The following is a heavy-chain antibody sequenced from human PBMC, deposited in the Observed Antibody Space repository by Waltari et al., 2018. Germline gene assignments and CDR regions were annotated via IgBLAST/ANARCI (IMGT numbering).Heavy chain of an antibody. J-gene: IGHJ4*02. V-gene: IGHV4-39*01. D-gene: IGHD3-10*01. Sequence: QLQLQESGPGLVKPSETLSLTCTVSGGSISSSSYYWCWIRQPPGKGLEWIGSIYYSVGTHSNPSLKGRVTLSVDTSKNQFSLQLRAVTAADTAVYYCARPGLGYYGSGSFVDYWGQGTLVTVSS. CDR2: IYYSVGT. CDR1: GGSISSSSYY. CDR3: ARPGLGYYGSGSFVDY.